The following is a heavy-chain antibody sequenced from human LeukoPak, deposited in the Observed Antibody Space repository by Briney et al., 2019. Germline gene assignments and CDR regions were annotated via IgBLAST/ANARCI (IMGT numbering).Heavy chain of an antibody. CDR2: ISGSGGST. CDR1: GFTLSSYA. V-gene: IGHV3-23*01. D-gene: IGHD6-19*01. CDR3: AKVHSSGFYYFDY. Sequence: GGSLRLSCAASGFTLSSYAMSWVRQAPGKGLEWVSAISGSGGSTYYADSVKGRFTISRDNSKNTLYLQMNSLRAEDTAVYYCAKVHSSGFYYFDYWGQGTLVTVSS. J-gene: IGHJ4*02.